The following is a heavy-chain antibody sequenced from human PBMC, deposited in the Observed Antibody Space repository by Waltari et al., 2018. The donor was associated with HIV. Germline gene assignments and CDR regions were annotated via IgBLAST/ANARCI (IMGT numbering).Heavy chain of an antibody. D-gene: IGHD6-13*01. Sequence: AASGFTFGNYAMNWVRQVPGKGLEWVSGISATGGETFYRESVKGRFTILRDNSKNILFLQMNSLRAEDTALYFCTKIHSSWFPFPDNWGQGTLVTVSS. CDR2: ISATGGET. CDR3: TKIHSSWFPFPDN. CDR1: GFTFGNYA. J-gene: IGHJ4*02. V-gene: IGHV3-23*02.